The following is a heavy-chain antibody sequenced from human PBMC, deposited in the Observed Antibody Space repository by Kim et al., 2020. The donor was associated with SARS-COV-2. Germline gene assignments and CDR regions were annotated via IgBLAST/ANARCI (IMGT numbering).Heavy chain of an antibody. D-gene: IGHD3-10*01. Sequence: ASVKVSCKASGYTFTSYGISWVRQAPGQGLEWMGWISAYNGNTNYAQKLQGRVTMTTDTSTSTAYMELRSLRSDDTAVYYCARDIRMVRGVGWFDPWGQGTLVTVSS. CDR1: GYTFTSYG. V-gene: IGHV1-18*01. CDR2: ISAYNGNT. CDR3: ARDIRMVRGVGWFDP. J-gene: IGHJ5*02.